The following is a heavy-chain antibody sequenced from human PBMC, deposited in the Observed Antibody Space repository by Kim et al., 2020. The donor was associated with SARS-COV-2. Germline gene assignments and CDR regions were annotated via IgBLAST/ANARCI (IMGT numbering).Heavy chain of an antibody. V-gene: IGHV1-69*13. D-gene: IGHD3-10*01. CDR1: GGTFRIYG. J-gene: IGHJ5*02. CDR2: IIPIFGTA. CDR3: ARGPITMIRGDIIMNWFDP. Sequence: SVKVSCKAPGGTFRIYGSSWVRQAPGQGLEWMGGIIPIFGTANYTQKFQGRLTITADESTSTAYMELSSLRLEDTAVYYCARGPITMIRGDIIMNWFDPGGEGTLVTVSS.